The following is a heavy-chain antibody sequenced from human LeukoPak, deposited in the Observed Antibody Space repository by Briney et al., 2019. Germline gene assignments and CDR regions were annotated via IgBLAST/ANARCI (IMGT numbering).Heavy chain of an antibody. D-gene: IGHD5-12*01. CDR2: IRSSGSDT. V-gene: IGHV3-11*01. J-gene: IGHJ4*02. CDR1: GFTFSAYQ. Sequence: GGSLRLSCAASGFTFSAYQMSWIRQAPGKGLEWVSYIRSSGSDTYYADSVKGRFTISRDNTKNALYLQMNSLRADDTAVYYCARRGANSGHTFDYWGQGTLVSVSS. CDR3: ARRGANSGHTFDY.